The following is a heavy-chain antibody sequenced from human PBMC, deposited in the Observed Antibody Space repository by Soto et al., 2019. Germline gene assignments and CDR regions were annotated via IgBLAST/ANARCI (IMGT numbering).Heavy chain of an antibody. Sequence: ASVKVSCKASGGTFSSYAISWVRQAPGQGLEWMGGIIPIFGTANYAQKFQGRVTITADESTSTAYMELSSLRSEDTAVYYCARDPHSSWYSGWFDPWGQGTLVTVSS. CDR2: IIPIFGTA. V-gene: IGHV1-69*13. J-gene: IGHJ5*02. CDR1: GGTFSSYA. CDR3: ARDPHSSWYSGWFDP. D-gene: IGHD6-13*01.